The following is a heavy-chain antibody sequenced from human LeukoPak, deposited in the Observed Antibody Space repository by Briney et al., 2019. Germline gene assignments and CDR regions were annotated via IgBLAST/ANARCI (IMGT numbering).Heavy chain of an antibody. CDR2: INPNSGGT. Sequence: GASVKVSCRASGYTFTGYYMHWVRQAPGQGLEWMGWINPNSGGTNYAQKFQGRVTMTRDTSISTVYMELSRLRSDDTAVYYCARDVQLERLLHWGQGTLVTVSS. CDR3: ARDVQLERLLH. J-gene: IGHJ4*02. D-gene: IGHD1-1*01. V-gene: IGHV1-2*02. CDR1: GYTFTGYY.